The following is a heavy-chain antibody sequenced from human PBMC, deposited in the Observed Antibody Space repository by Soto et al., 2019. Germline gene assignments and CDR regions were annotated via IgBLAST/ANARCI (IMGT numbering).Heavy chain of an antibody. CDR2: TYSRPKWYN. J-gene: IGHJ4*02. CDR3: ARNSGANFDY. Sequence: SQTLSLTCAISGDSVSSNSATWNWIRQSPSRGLEWLGRTYSRPKWYNDYALSLKGRITINPDTSKNQFSLHLNSVTPEDTAVYYCARNSGANFDYWGQGTLVTVSS. V-gene: IGHV6-1*01. D-gene: IGHD2-15*01. CDR1: GDSVSSNSAT.